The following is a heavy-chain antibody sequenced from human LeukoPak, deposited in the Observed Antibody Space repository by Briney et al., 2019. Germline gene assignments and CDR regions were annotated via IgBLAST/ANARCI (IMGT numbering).Heavy chain of an antibody. V-gene: IGHV1-18*01. Sequence: ASVKVSCKASGYTFTSYGIGWVRQAPGQGLEWMGWISAYNGNTNYAQKLQGRVTMTTDTSTSTAYMELRSLRSDDTAVYYCARGSWNAPSDAFDIWGQGTMVTVSS. CDR1: GYTFTSYG. J-gene: IGHJ3*02. CDR2: ISAYNGNT. D-gene: IGHD1-1*01. CDR3: ARGSWNAPSDAFDI.